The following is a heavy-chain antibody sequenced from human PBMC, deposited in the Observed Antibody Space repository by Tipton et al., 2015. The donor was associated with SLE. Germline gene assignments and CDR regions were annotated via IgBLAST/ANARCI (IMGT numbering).Heavy chain of an antibody. J-gene: IGHJ4*02. V-gene: IGHV4-59*08. CDR1: GVSISDHY. D-gene: IGHD2-8*01. Sequence: LTCTVSGVSISDHYWTWIRQPPGKGLEWTGYIYHSGVTNYNPSLKSRLTLSLDTSKNQFSLKMISVTAADTAVYYCARRYGTSFDYWDQGTLVTVSS. CDR2: IYHSGVT. CDR3: ARRYGTSFDY.